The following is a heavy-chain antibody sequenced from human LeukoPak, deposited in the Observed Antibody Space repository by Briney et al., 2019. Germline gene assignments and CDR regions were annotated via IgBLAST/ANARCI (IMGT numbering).Heavy chain of an antibody. CDR3: AKDVGDILTGYRTPGVPDY. CDR2: IWYDGSNK. J-gene: IGHJ4*02. V-gene: IGHV3-33*06. CDR1: GFTFSSYG. Sequence: PGGSLRLSCAASGFTFSSYGMHWVRQAPGKGLEWVAVIWYDGSNKYYADSVKGRFTISRDNSKNTLYLQMNSLRAEGTAVYYCAKDVGDILTGYRTPGVPDYWGQGTLVTVSS. D-gene: IGHD3-9*01.